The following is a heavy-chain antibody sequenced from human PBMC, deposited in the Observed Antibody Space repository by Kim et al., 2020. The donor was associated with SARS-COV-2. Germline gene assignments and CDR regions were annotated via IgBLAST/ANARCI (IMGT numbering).Heavy chain of an antibody. V-gene: IGHV3-23*01. D-gene: IGHD6-19*01. CDR3: AKHHPRSGWPAFDS. CDR2: INNGGNP. CDR1: GFTFTSRA. J-gene: IGHJ4*02. Sequence: GGSLRLSCVASGFTFTSRAMSWVRQIPGKGLEWVASINNGGNPYYADSAKGRFTVSRDLTKATLYLQMNSLRAEDTALYYCAKHHPRSGWPAFDSCSQGT.